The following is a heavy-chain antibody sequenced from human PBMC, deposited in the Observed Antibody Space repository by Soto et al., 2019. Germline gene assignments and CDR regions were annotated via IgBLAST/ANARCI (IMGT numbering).Heavy chain of an antibody. J-gene: IGHJ6*02. V-gene: IGHV3-7*03. D-gene: IGHD2-8*02. Sequence: GGSLRLSCAASGFTFSYYWMGWVRQAPGKGLEWVANINHDGSETYSVDSVKGRFTISRDNTRNSLYLQMNTLRAEDTAVYYCARNNNAARSLLMGAGMDVWGQGTKATVSS. CDR2: INHDGSET. CDR1: GFTFSYYW. CDR3: ARNNNAARSLLMGAGMDV.